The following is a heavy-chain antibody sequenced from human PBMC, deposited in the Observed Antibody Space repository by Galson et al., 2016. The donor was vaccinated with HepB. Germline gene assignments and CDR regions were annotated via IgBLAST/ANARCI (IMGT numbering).Heavy chain of an antibody. CDR1: GFTVSGNY. CDR2: IYSGGGT. Sequence: SLRLSCAASGFTVSGNYLTWVRQAPGRAPECVSIIYSGGGTYYADSVKGRFTISRDSYKNTMYLQMNSLRVEDTAVYYCARALWGQSCSSTSCVTGGLDYWGPGTLVPVSS. D-gene: IGHD2-2*01. CDR3: ARALWGQSCSSTSCVTGGLDY. J-gene: IGHJ4*02. V-gene: IGHV3-53*01.